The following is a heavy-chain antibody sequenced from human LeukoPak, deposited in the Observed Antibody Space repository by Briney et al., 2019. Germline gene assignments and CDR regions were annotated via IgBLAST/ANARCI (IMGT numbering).Heavy chain of an antibody. CDR3: ARGMSATSGYLELEY. D-gene: IGHD3-22*01. V-gene: IGHV3-7*05. CDR2: IKQDGSEK. J-gene: IGHJ4*02. CDR1: GFTFSSYW. Sequence: GGSLRLSCAASGFTFSSYWMSWVRQAPGKGLEWVANIKQDGSEKYYVDSVKGRCTISRDNSLQTLFLHMNSLRAEDTAVYYCARGMSATSGYLELEYWGQGALVTVSS.